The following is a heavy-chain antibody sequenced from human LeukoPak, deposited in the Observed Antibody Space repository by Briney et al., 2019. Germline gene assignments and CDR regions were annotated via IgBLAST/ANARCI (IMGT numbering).Heavy chain of an antibody. CDR3: ARDEAPSLLWFGELSRRPPRDYYFDY. CDR2: INPNSGGT. D-gene: IGHD3-10*01. J-gene: IGHJ4*02. CDR1: GYTFTTYY. Sequence: ASVKVSCKASGYTFTTYYMHWVRQAPGQGLEWMGWINPNSGGTNYAQKFQGRVTMTRDTSISTAYMELSRLRSDDTAVYYCARDEAPSLLWFGELSRRPPRDYYFDYWGQGTLVTVSS. V-gene: IGHV1-2*02.